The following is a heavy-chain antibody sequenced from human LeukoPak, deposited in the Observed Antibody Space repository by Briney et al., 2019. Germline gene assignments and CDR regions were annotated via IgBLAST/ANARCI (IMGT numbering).Heavy chain of an antibody. CDR2: ISSSGSTI. CDR1: GFTFSDYY. D-gene: IGHD1-7*01. CDR3: AGTGTSLLYAFDI. V-gene: IGHV3-11*04. J-gene: IGHJ3*02. Sequence: AGGSLRLSCAASGFTFSDYYMSWIRQAPGKGLEWVSYISSSGSTIYYADSVKGRFTISRDNAKNSLYLQMNSLRAEDTAVYYCAGTGTSLLYAFDIWGQGTMVTVSS.